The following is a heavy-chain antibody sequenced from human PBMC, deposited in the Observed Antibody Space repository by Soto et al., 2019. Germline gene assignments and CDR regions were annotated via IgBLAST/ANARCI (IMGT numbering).Heavy chain of an antibody. D-gene: IGHD6-19*01. V-gene: IGHV3-30-3*01. CDR3: ARQPYSSGWYVDY. CDR1: GFTFSSHA. CDR2: ISYDGSNK. J-gene: IGHJ4*02. Sequence: PGGSLRLSCVASGFTFSSHAMHWVRQAPGKGLEWVALISYDGSNKYYADSVKGRLTISRDNSKNTLYVQMNSLRAEDTAVYHCARQPYSSGWYVDYWGQGTLVTVSS.